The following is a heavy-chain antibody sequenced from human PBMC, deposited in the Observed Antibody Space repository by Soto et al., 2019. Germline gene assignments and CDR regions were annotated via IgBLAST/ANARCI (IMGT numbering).Heavy chain of an antibody. CDR1: GYTFTSYG. CDR2: ISAYNCNT. V-gene: IGHV1-18*01. J-gene: IGHJ4*02. Sequence: QVQLVQSGAEVKKPGASVKVSCKASGYTFTSYGISWVRQAPGQGLEWMGCISAYNCNTNYAQKLQGRVTMTTDTSTSTAYMELRSLRSDDTAVYYCASASYSSGPYDFDYWGQGTLVTVSS. D-gene: IGHD6-19*01. CDR3: ASASYSSGPYDFDY.